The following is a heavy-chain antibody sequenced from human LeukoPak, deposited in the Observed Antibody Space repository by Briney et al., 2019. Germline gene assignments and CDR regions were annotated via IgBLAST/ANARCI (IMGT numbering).Heavy chain of an antibody. V-gene: IGHV1-69*05. CDR1: GGTFNIYA. D-gene: IGHD3-22*01. CDR2: ILPIFATA. J-gene: IGHJ4*02. CDR3: AANHYNTPYYFAF. Sequence: ASVKVSCKASGGTFNIYAFNWVRQAPGQGLEWMGGILPIFATANYVQKFRGRVTITTDESTSTAYMELSSLRSEDTAVYYCAANHYNTPYYFAFWGQGTLVTVSS.